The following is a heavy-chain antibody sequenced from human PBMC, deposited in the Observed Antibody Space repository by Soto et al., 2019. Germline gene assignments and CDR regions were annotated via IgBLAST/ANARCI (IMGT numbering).Heavy chain of an antibody. V-gene: IGHV1-69*02. CDR1: GGTFSSYT. CDR3: ARGVGFGEPERDY. CDR2: IIPILGIA. D-gene: IGHD3-10*01. J-gene: IGHJ4*02. Sequence: QVQVVQSGAEVKKPGSSVKVSCKASGGTFSSYTISWVRQAPGQGLEWMGRIIPILGIANYAQKFQGRVTITADKSTSTAYMELSSLRSEDTAVYYCARGVGFGEPERDYWGQGTLVTVSS.